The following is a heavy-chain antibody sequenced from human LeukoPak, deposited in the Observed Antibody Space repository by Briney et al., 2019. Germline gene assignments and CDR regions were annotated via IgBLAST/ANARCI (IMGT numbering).Heavy chain of an antibody. CDR2: IYYSGST. Sequence: PSETLSLTCTVSGGSISSYYWSWIRQPPGKGLEWIGYIYYSGSTNYNPSLKSRVTISVDTSKNQFSLKLGSVTAADTAVYYCARVVGAIRDWGQGTLVTVSS. V-gene: IGHV4-59*01. CDR3: ARVVGAIRD. D-gene: IGHD1-26*01. CDR1: GGSISSYY. J-gene: IGHJ4*02.